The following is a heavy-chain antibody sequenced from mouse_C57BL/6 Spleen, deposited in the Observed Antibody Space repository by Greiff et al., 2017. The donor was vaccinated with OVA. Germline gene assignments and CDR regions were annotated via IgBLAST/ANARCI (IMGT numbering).Heavy chain of an antibody. CDR1: GYAFSSSW. CDR3: ARSGDDYDGRDWYFDV. D-gene: IGHD2-4*01. CDR2: IYPGDGDT. V-gene: IGHV1-82*01. J-gene: IGHJ1*03. Sequence: VMLVESGPELVKPGASVKISCKASGYAFSSSWMNWVKQRPGKGLEWIGRIYPGDGDTNYNGKFKGKATLTADKSSSTAYMQLSSLTSEDSAVYFCARSGDDYDGRDWYFDVWGTGTTVTVSS.